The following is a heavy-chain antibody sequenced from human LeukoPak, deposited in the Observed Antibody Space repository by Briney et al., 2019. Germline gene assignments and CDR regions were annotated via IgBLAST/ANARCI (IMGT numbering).Heavy chain of an antibody. CDR1: GYPFTDYG. D-gene: IGHD1-26*01. Sequence: ASVKVSCKASGYPFTDYGIGWVRQAPGQGPEGMGWISAYNGNTNYAQKIQGRVTMTTDPSTSTVYMELKSLRSDDTAVYYCARRFKQDVLGTTMGWFDPWGQGTLITVSS. CDR3: ARRFKQDVLGTTMGWFDP. J-gene: IGHJ5*02. CDR2: ISAYNGNT. V-gene: IGHV1-18*01.